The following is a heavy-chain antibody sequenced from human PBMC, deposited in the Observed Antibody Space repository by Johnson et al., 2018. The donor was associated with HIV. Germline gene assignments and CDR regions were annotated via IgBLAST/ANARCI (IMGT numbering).Heavy chain of an antibody. CDR2: IRYDGSNK. Sequence: QVQLVESGGGVVQPGGSLRLSCAASGFTFSSYGMHWVRQAPGKGLEWVAFIRYDGSNKYYADSVKGRFTISRDNAKNSLYLQMNSLRAEDTALYYCARVALNVGNDAFDIWGQGSMVTVSS. CDR3: ARVALNVGNDAFDI. J-gene: IGHJ3*02. D-gene: IGHD1-1*01. CDR1: GFTFSSYG. V-gene: IGHV3-30*02.